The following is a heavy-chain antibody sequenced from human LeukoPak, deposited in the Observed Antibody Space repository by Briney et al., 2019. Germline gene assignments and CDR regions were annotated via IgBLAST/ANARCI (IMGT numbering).Heavy chain of an antibody. Sequence: PGGSLRLSCAASGFTFSSYSMNWVRQAPGKGLEWVSYISSSSSTIYYADSVKGRFTISRDNAKNSLYLQMNSLRAEDTAVYYCAKASMDYYDSSGYYFYYYYGMDVWGQGTTVTVSS. D-gene: IGHD3-22*01. V-gene: IGHV3-48*01. CDR2: ISSSSSTI. J-gene: IGHJ6*02. CDR3: AKASMDYYDSSGYYFYYYYGMDV. CDR1: GFTFSSYS.